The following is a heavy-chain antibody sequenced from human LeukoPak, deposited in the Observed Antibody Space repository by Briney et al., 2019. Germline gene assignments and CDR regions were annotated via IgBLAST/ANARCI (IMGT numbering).Heavy chain of an antibody. CDR3: ARVTPPPRYYYYYMDV. CDR1: GFTFSSYA. J-gene: IGHJ6*03. CDR2: ISYDGSNK. V-gene: IGHV3-30-3*01. Sequence: GGSLRLSCAASGFTFSSYAMHWVRQAPGKGLEWVAVISYDGSNKYYADSVKGRFTISRDNSKNTLYLQMNSLRVEDTAVYYCARVTPPPRYYYYYMDVWGKGTTVTVSS.